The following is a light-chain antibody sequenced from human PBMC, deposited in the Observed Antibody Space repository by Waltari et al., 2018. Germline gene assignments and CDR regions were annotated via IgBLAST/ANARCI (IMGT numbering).Light chain of an antibody. CDR2: DTY. CDR3: QQRKNWPVT. J-gene: IGKJ4*01. Sequence: ETVLTQSPATLSLSPGERATLSCRASQSVQNYLAWYQQRPGQAPRLLIYDTYARASGIPARFSCGGSDTDFTLTISILEPEDFAVYYCQQRKNWPVTFGGGTKVDIK. V-gene: IGKV3-11*01. CDR1: QSVQNY.